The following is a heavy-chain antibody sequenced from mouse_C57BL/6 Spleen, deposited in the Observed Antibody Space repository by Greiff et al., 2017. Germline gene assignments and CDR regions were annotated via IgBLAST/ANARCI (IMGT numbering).Heavy chain of an antibody. CDR3: ARQGGYYGNYDAMDY. V-gene: IGHV5-6*01. CDR2: ISSGGSYT. D-gene: IGHD2-1*01. J-gene: IGHJ4*01. CDR1: GFTFSSYG. Sequence: EVQGVESGGDLVKPGGSLKLSCAASGFTFSSYGMSWVRQTPDKRLEWVATISSGGSYTYYPDSVKGRFTISRDNAKNTLYLQMSSLKSEDTAMYYCARQGGYYGNYDAMDYWGQGTSVTVSS.